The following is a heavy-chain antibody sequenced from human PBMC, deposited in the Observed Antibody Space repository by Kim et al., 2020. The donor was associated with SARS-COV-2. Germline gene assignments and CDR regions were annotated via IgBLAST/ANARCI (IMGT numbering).Heavy chain of an antibody. CDR1: GYSISSGYY. CDR2: IYHSGST. Sequence: SETLSLTCTVSGYSISSGYYWGWIRQPPGKGLEWIGSIYHSGSTYYNPSLKSRVTISVDTSKNQFSLKLSSVTAADTAVYYCARDSVGGSEGDLWGRGT. CDR3: ARDSVGGSEGDL. J-gene: IGHJ2*01. V-gene: IGHV4-38-2*02. D-gene: IGHD1-26*01.